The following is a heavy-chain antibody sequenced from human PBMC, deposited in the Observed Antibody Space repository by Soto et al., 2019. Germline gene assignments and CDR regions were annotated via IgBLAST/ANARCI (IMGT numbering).Heavy chain of an antibody. CDR1: GGSISGYY. CDR3: ATQEVGGSYVYTFDP. D-gene: IGHD1-26*01. CDR2: IYYSGST. Sequence: SETLSLTCTVSGGSISGYYWGWIRQPPGKGLEWIGSIYYSGSTYYNPSLKSRVTISVDTSKNQFSLKLSSVTAADTAVYYCATQEVGGSYVYTFDPWGQGTLVPSPQ. J-gene: IGHJ5*02. V-gene: IGHV4-59*05.